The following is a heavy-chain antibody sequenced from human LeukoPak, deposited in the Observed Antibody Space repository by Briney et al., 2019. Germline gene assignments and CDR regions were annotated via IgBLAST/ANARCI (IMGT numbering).Heavy chain of an antibody. J-gene: IGHJ3*02. CDR1: GFTFSSYA. CDR2: ITGSGGST. Sequence: TGGSLRLSCAASGFTFSSYAMSWVRQAPGKGLEWVSIITGSGGSTYYADSVKGRFTISRDNSKNTLYLQMNSLRAEDTAVYYCAKDLRSGGNSEGAFDIWGQGTTVTVSS. CDR3: AKDLRSGGNSEGAFDI. V-gene: IGHV3-23*01. D-gene: IGHD4-23*01.